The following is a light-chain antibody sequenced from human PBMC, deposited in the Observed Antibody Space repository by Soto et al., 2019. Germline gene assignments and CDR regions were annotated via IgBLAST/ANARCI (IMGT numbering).Light chain of an antibody. J-gene: IGKJ1*01. CDR3: QQRGNWPWT. V-gene: IGKV3-11*01. CDR2: DAS. Sequence: EIVLTQSPATLSLSPGERATLSCRASQSVSSYLAWYQQKPGQAPRLLIYDASNRATGIPGRFSGSGSGTDFTLTISSLEPEDFAVYYCQQRGNWPWTFGQGTKVE. CDR1: QSVSSY.